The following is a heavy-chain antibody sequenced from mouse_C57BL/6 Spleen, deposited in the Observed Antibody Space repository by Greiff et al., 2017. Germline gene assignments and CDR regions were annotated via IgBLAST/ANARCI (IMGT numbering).Heavy chain of an antibody. J-gene: IGHJ1*03. D-gene: IGHD1-1*01. CDR1: GFNIKDDY. CDR2: IDPENGAT. CDR3: TRDYYGSSSLYFDV. V-gene: IGHV14-4*01. Sequence: EVQLQQSGAELVRPGASVKLSCTASGFNIKDDYMHWVKQRPEQGLEWIGWIDPENGATEYASKFQGKATITADTSSNTAYLQLSSLTSEDTAVYYCTRDYYGSSSLYFDVWGTGTTVTVSS.